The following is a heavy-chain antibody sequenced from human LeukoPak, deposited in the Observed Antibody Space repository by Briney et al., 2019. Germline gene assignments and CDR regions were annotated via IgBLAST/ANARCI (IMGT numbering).Heavy chain of an antibody. CDR1: GGSFSGYY. J-gene: IGHJ6*02. CDR2: LNHSGST. Sequence: PSETLSLTCAVYGGSFSGYYWSWIRQPPGKGLEWIGELNHSGSTNYNPSLKSRVTISVDTSKNQFSLKLSSVTAADTAVYYCASPGIAYCSGGSCYRRPAKGYYGMDAWGQGTTVTVSS. CDR3: ASPGIAYCSGGSCYRRPAKGYYGMDA. V-gene: IGHV4-34*01. D-gene: IGHD2-15*01.